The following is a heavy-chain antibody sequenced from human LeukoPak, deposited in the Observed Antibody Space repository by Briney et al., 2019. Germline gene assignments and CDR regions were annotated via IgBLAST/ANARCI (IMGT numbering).Heavy chain of an antibody. J-gene: IGHJ6*04. Sequence: GGSLRLSCAASGFTFSDYYMSWIRQAPGKGLEWVSYISSSGSTIYYADSVKGRFTISRDNAKNSLYLQMNSLRAEDTAVYYCARGTVSPYYYGSGSVMDVWGRGTTVTVSS. CDR2: ISSSGSTI. V-gene: IGHV3-11*04. CDR1: GFTFSDYY. D-gene: IGHD3-10*01. CDR3: ARGTVSPYYYGSGSVMDV.